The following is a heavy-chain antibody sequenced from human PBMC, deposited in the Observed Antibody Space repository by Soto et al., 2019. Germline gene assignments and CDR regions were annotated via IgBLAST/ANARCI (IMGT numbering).Heavy chain of an antibody. V-gene: IGHV1-3*01. CDR1: GYTFTTYT. J-gene: IGHJ4*02. CDR2: INAGTGYT. D-gene: IGHD2-2*01. Sequence: QVQLVQSGAEVNKPGASVKVSCKASGYTFTTYTIHSVRQAPGQRRAWVGCINAGTGYTRYSQKFQGRVSVTRDTSPRTGFMDPSSLRYEDTAVYYCGRDEPAVQEPLDSWGQGTLVTGSS. CDR3: GRDEPAVQEPLDS.